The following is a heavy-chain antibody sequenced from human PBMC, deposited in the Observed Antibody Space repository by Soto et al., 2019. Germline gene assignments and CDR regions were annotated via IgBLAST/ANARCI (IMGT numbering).Heavy chain of an antibody. CDR2: IQSGGTT. Sequence: EVQLVESGGGLVQPGGSLRLSCAASGFTVSSKYMTWVRQAPGKGLEWVSLIQSGGTTYYADSVKGSFIISRDTSENTLHIQMASLRVEDTAVYYCARDDVPCDGGRCYGIPLDVWGNETTVPVSS. CDR1: GFTVSSKY. CDR3: ARDDVPCDGGRCYGIPLDV. V-gene: IGHV3-66*01. D-gene: IGHD2-15*01. J-gene: IGHJ6*04.